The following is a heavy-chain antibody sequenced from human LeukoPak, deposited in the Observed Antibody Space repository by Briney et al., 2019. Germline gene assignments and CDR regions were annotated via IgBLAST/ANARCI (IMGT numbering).Heavy chain of an antibody. CDR2: ISSSSSYI. J-gene: IGHJ6*02. D-gene: IGHD6-13*01. CDR3: ASVPGAAAGKSAAYYYGMDV. V-gene: IGHV3-21*01. Sequence: GGSLRLSCAASGFTFSSYSMNWVRQAPGKGLEWVSSISSSSSYIYYADSVKGRFTISRDNAKNSLYLQMNSLRAEDTAVYYCASVPGAAAGKSAAYYYGMDVWGQGTTVTVSS. CDR1: GFTFSSYS.